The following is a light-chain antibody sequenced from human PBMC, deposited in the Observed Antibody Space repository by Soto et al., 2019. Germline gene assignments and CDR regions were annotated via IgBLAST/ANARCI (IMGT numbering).Light chain of an antibody. CDR1: QGISNY. V-gene: IGKV1-27*01. CDR3: QKYNSAPPT. CDR2: AAS. J-gene: IGKJ1*01. Sequence: DIQMTQSPSSLSASVGDRVTITCRATQGISNYLAWYQQKPGKIPKLLIYAASTLQSGVPSRFSGSGSGTDFTLTINSLQPEDVATYFCQKYNSAPPTFGQGTKVEIK.